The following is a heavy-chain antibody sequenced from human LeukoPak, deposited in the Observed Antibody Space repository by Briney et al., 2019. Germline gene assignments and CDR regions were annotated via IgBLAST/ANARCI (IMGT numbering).Heavy chain of an antibody. D-gene: IGHD3-10*01. CDR1: GFTFSSYW. J-gene: IGHJ6*02. Sequence: PGGSLRLSCAASGFTFSSYWMHWVRPAPGKGLVWVSRINSDGSSTSYADSVKGRFTISRDNAKNTLSLQMNSLRAEDTAAYYCARDKPGSGSSLNGMDVWGQGTTVTVSS. CDR3: ARDKPGSGSSLNGMDV. V-gene: IGHV3-74*01. CDR2: INSDGSST.